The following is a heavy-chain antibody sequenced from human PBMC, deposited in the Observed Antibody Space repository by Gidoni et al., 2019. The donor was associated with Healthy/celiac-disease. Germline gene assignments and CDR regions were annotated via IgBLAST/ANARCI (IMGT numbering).Heavy chain of an antibody. CDR2: ISGSGGST. D-gene: IGHD2-2*01. CDR1: GFTFSSYA. V-gene: IGHV3-23*01. Sequence: EVQLLESGGGLVQPGGSLRLSCAASGFTFSSYAMSWVRQAPGKGLEWVSAISGSGGSTYYADSVKGRFTISRDNSKNTLYLQMNSLRAEDTAVYYCAKNLNRIVVVPAAMVLPGIAAAGPFDYWGQGTLVTVSS. J-gene: IGHJ4*02. CDR3: AKNLNRIVVVPAAMVLPGIAAAGPFDY.